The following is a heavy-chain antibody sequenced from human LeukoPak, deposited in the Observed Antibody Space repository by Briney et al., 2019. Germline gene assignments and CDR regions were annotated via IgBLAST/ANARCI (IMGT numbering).Heavy chain of an antibody. D-gene: IGHD5-18*01. CDR1: GGTFSSYA. CDR3: ARGSLYSYGPYYFDY. J-gene: IGHJ4*02. Sequence: ASVTVSCKASGGTFSSYAISWVRQAPGQGLEWMGGIIPIFGTANYAQKFQGRVTITADKSTSTAYMELSSLRSEDTAVYYCARGSLYSYGPYYFDYWGQGTLVTVSS. CDR2: IIPIFGTA. V-gene: IGHV1-69*06.